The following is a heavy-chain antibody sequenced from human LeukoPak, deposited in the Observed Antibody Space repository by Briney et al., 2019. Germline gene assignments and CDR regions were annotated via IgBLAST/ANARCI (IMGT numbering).Heavy chain of an antibody. CDR3: AKQSAGSSTWYSLHFDS. V-gene: IGHV3-53*01. Sequence: GGSLRLSCAVSGFPVSTNYMNWVRQAPGKGLEWVSVIYTGGSTYYGDSVRGRFTISRDNSKNTLYLQMNSLRGEDTAVYFCAKQSAGSSTWYSLHFDSWGQGTLVTVSS. D-gene: IGHD6-13*01. CDR1: GFPVSTNY. CDR2: IYTGGST. J-gene: IGHJ4*02.